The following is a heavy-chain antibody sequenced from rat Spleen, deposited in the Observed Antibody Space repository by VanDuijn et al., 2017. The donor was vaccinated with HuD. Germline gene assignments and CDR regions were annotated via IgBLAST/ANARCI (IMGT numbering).Heavy chain of an antibody. V-gene: IGHV5-25*01. Sequence: EVQLVESGGGLVQPGRSMKLSCAALGFTFSNYYMAWVRQAPTKGLEWVASISTGGGNTYYRDSVKGRFTISRDNAQDTLYLQKSKLGSEDTAIYYCVREDLGINYWGQGVMVTVSS. CDR2: ISTGGGNT. CDR1: GFTFSNYY. D-gene: IGHD1-9*01. J-gene: IGHJ2*01. CDR3: VREDLGINY.